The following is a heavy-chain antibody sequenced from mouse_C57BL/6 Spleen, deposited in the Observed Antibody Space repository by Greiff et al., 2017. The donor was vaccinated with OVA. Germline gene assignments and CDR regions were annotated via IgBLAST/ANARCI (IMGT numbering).Heavy chain of an antibody. J-gene: IGHJ4*01. V-gene: IGHV1-72*01. CDR1: GYTFTSYW. CDR3: AKADDSNPFYGVDY. D-gene: IGHD2-5*01. CDR2: IYPNSGGT. Sequence: QVQLQQPGAELVKPGASVKLSCKASGYTFTSYWMHWVKQRPGRGLEWIGRIYPNSGGTKYNEKFKSKATLNGDQPSSPAYMQLSSLTSEDSAVYYYAKADDSNPFYGVDYWGQGTTVTVSS.